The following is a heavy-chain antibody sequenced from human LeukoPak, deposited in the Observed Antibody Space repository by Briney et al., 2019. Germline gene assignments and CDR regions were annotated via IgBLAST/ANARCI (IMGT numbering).Heavy chain of an antibody. J-gene: IGHJ4*02. CDR3: STLVYGSGSYDY. CDR1: GFTFTNAW. Sequence: GGSLRLSCAASGFTFTNAWMSWVRQAPGKGLEWVGRIKSRTDRGTTDYGAPVKGRFTISRDDSTNTLYLQMNSLKTEDTAVYCCSTLVYGSGSYDYWGQGTLDTVSS. V-gene: IGHV3-15*01. CDR2: IKSRTDRGTT. D-gene: IGHD3-10*01.